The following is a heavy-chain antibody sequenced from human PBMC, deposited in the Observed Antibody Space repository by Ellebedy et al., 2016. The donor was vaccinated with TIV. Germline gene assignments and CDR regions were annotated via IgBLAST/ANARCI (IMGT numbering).Heavy chain of an antibody. CDR2: VYYTGST. CDR3: ASPPLSSRVWRPLDY. V-gene: IGHV4-39*01. CDR1: GASISSSSYS. D-gene: IGHD3-16*02. J-gene: IGHJ4*02. Sequence: MPSETLSLTCTVSGASISSSSYSWGWSRQPPGRRLEWIGNVYYTGSTDYKPSLKSRVSISVDKSKNQFYLKLNSMPAADTAVYYCASPPLSSRVWRPLDYWGQGTLVTVSS.